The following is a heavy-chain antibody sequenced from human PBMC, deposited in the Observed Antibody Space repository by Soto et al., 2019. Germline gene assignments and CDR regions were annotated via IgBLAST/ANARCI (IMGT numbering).Heavy chain of an antibody. CDR3: ARGRYDILTGHPYFDY. D-gene: IGHD3-9*01. CDR1: SGSITTSSYY. V-gene: IGHV4-39*07. J-gene: IGHJ4*02. Sequence: SETLSLTCIISSGSITTSSYYWGWIRQPPGKGLEWIGSVYYLGNTYYNPSLKSRVTITVDTSKNQFSLKLSSVTAADTAVYYCARGRYDILTGHPYFDYWGQGTLVTAPQ. CDR2: VYYLGNT.